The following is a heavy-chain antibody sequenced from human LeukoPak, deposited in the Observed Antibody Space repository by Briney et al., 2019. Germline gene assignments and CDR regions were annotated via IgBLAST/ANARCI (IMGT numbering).Heavy chain of an antibody. V-gene: IGHV1-8*03. Sequence: ASVKVSCKASGYTFTSYDINWVRQAPGQGLEWMGWMNPNSGNTGYAQKFQGRVTITRNTSISTAYMELSSLRSEDTAVYCCARGRSIRTSLRAVIGWFDPWGQGTLVTVSS. J-gene: IGHJ5*02. CDR1: GYTFTSYD. CDR3: ARGRSIRTSLRAVIGWFDP. D-gene: IGHD3-16*02. CDR2: MNPNSGNT.